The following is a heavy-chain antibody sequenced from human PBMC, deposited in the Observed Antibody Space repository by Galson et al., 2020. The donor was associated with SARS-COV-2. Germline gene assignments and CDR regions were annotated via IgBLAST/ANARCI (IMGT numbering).Heavy chain of an antibody. D-gene: IGHD6-19*01. Sequence: SETLSLTCTVSGGSISSSSYYWGWILQPPGKGLEWIGSIYYSGSTYYNPSLKSRVTISVDTSKNQFSLKLSSVTAADTAVYYCARERAVGRTDYWGQGTLVTVSS. CDR2: IYYSGST. CDR3: ARERAVGRTDY. J-gene: IGHJ4*02. V-gene: IGHV4-39*07. CDR1: GGSISSSSYY.